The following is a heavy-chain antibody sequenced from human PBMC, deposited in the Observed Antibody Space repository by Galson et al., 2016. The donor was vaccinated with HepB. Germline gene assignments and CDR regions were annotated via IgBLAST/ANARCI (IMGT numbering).Heavy chain of an antibody. CDR2: INTAKGNT. CDR3: ATTYGSGVTNWFDP. CDR1: GYTFSSYA. J-gene: IGHJ5*02. Sequence: SVKVSCKASGYTFSSYAIHWVRQAPGQRLEWMGWINTAKGNTHYSQKFQGRVIITRDTFASTAYMELSSLRSEDTAVYYCATTYGSGVTNWFDPWGQGILVTVSS. D-gene: IGHD3-10*01. V-gene: IGHV1-3*04.